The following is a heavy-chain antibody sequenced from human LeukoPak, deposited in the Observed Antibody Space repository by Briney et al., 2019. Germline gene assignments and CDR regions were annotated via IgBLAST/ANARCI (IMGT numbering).Heavy chain of an antibody. Sequence: PSETLSLTCTVSGGSFSGGTYYWGWVRQPPGKGLEWIGTISYSGSTYYNPSLKSRVTISLDTSKNQFSLNLNSMTAADTAVYYCARDHTLLDYWGQGTLVTVSS. CDR3: ARDHTLLDY. CDR2: ISYSGST. J-gene: IGHJ4*02. V-gene: IGHV4-39*07. CDR1: GGSFSGGTYY. D-gene: IGHD2-2*02.